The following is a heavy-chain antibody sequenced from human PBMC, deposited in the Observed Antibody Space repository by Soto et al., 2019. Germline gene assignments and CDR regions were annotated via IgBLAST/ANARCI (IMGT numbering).Heavy chain of an antibody. V-gene: IGHV4-59*01. J-gene: IGHJ5*02. Sequence: QVQLQESGPGLVKPSETLTLTCTVSPGSISSSYWSWIRQPPGRGLEWIGHVAYSGTTKYNPSLKSRGSISVSTAKRQFSLRLTSVTAADTAVYYCAREAQDYYFDHWGQGILVTVSS. CDR3: AREAQDYYFDH. CDR1: PGSISSSY. CDR2: VAYSGTT. D-gene: IGHD1-26*01.